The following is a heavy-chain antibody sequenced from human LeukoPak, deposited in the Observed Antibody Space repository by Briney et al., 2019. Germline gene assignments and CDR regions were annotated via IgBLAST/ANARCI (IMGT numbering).Heavy chain of an antibody. CDR1: GFTFSDYY. CDR3: ARDDDSSGYYYP. Sequence: GGSLRLSCAASGFTFSDYYMSWIRQAAGKGLEWVSYISSSSSTIYYADSVKGRFTISRDNAKNSLYLQMNSLRAEDTAVYYCARDDDSSGYYYPWGQGTLVTVPS. V-gene: IGHV3-11*01. D-gene: IGHD3-22*01. J-gene: IGHJ5*02. CDR2: ISSSSSTI.